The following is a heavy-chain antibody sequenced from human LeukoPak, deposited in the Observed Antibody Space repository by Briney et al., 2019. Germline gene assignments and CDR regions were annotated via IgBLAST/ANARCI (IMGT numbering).Heavy chain of an antibody. J-gene: IGHJ4*02. CDR3: ARGYGGKDY. Sequence: SETLSLTCAVYGGSFSGYYWSGIRQPPGKGLEWIGEINHSGSTNYNPSLKSRVTISVDTSKNQFSLKLSSVTAADTAVYYCARGYGGKDYWGQGTLVTVSS. V-gene: IGHV4-34*01. CDR2: INHSGST. CDR1: GGSFSGYY. D-gene: IGHD4-23*01.